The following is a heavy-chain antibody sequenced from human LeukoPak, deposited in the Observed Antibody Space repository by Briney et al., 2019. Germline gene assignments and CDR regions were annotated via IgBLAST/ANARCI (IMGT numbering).Heavy chain of an antibody. D-gene: IGHD3-3*01. J-gene: IGHJ5*02. Sequence: ASVKVSRKATGGTFTRYAISWVRQPPGQGLEWMGGMILIFGTANYVQKFQGRVTLNRDMSTSTDYLELSSLRSEATDVYYCARDNSVRDEEWWFNPWGQGTLVTVSS. CDR2: MILIFGTA. CDR3: ARDNSVRDEEWWFNP. V-gene: IGHV1-69*05. CDR1: GGTFTRYA.